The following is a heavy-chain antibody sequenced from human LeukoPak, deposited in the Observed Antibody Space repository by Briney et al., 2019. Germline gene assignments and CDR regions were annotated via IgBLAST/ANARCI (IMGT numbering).Heavy chain of an antibody. J-gene: IGHJ4*02. CDR2: IYYSGST. CDR1: GGSISSSSYY. Sequence: PSETLSLTCTVSGGSISSSSYYWGWIRQPPGKGLEWIGSIYYSGSTYYNPSLKSRVTISVDTSKNQFSLKLSSVTAADTAVYYCARHPGSGWWRIDYWGQGTLVTVSS. D-gene: IGHD6-19*01. V-gene: IGHV4-39*01. CDR3: ARHPGSGWWRIDY.